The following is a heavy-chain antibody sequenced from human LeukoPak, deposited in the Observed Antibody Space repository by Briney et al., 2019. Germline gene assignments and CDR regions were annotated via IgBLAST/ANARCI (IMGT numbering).Heavy chain of an antibody. CDR2: IKQDGSEK. J-gene: IGHJ5*02. CDR3: ARRHVIGDGLDP. CDR1: GFMFSTYW. V-gene: IGHV3-7*01. Sequence: PGGSLRLSCAASGFMFSTYWMTWFRQAPGKGLEWVANIKQDGSEKYYVDSVKGRFTVSRDNAKNSLYLQMNGLRAEDTAVYYCARRHVIGDGLDPWGQGTLVTVSS. D-gene: IGHD2-21*02.